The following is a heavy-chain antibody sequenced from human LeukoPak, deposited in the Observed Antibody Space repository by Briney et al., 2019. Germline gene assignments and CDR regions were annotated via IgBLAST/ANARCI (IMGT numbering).Heavy chain of an antibody. D-gene: IGHD3/OR15-3a*01. CDR3: ARHAEGGLWFDP. CDR2: IYPGDSDT. V-gene: IGHV5-51*01. Sequence: GESLKISCKGSGYTFTSYWLAWVRQMPGKGLEWMGIIYPGDSDTRYSPSFQGQVTMSADKSITTAYLQWSSLKASDTAMYYCARHAEGGLWFDPWGQGTLVTVSS. CDR1: GYTFTSYW. J-gene: IGHJ5*02.